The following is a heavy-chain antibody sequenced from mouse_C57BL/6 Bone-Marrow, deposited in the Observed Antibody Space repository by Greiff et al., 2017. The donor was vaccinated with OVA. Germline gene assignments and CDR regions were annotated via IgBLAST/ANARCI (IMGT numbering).Heavy chain of an antibody. Sequence: QVQLQQPGAELVKPGASVKLSCKASGYTFTSYWMHWVKQRPGQGLEWIGMIHPYSGSTNYNEKFKSKATLTVDKSSSTAYMQHSSLTSEDSAVYYCARDYGRVDYWGQGTTLTVSS. J-gene: IGHJ2*01. V-gene: IGHV1-64*01. CDR2: IHPYSGST. D-gene: IGHD1-1*01. CDR1: GYTFTSYW. CDR3: ARDYGRVDY.